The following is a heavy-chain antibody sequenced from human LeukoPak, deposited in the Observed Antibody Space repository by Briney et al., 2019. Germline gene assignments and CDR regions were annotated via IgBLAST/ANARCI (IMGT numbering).Heavy chain of an antibody. Sequence: GASVKVSCKASGYTFTGYYMHWVRQAPGQGLEWMGWINPNSGGTNYAQKFQGRVTMTRDTSISTAYMELSRLRSDDTAVYYCASEGYCTNGVCYRFDPWGQGTLVTVSS. CDR3: ASEGYCTNGVCYRFDP. V-gene: IGHV1-2*02. D-gene: IGHD2-8*01. CDR1: GYTFTGYY. CDR2: INPNSGGT. J-gene: IGHJ5*02.